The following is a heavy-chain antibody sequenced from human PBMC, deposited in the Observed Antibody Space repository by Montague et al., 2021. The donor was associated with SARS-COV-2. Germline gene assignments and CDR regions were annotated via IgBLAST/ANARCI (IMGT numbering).Heavy chain of an antibody. Sequence: SLRLSCAASGFTFSSDWMHWVRQAPGKGLVWVSRINSDGSSTSYADSVKGRFTISRDNAKNTLYLQMNSLRAEDTAVYYCARVYYDFWSGSTANWYYGMDVWGQGTTVTVSS. V-gene: IGHV3-74*01. CDR3: ARVYYDFWSGSTANWYYGMDV. D-gene: IGHD3-3*01. J-gene: IGHJ6*02. CDR1: GFTFSSDW. CDR2: INSDGSST.